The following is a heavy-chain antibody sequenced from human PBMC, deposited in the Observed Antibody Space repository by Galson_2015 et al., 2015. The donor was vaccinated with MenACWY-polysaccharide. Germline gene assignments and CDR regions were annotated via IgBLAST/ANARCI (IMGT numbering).Heavy chain of an antibody. CDR3: ATAPSLHVGQH. J-gene: IGHJ1*01. CDR2: IKQDGSEK. D-gene: IGHD5-24*01. V-gene: IGHV3-7*01. Sequence: SLRLSCAASGFTFSTSWMTWVRQAPGKGLEWVANIKQDGSEKYYVDSVKGRFTISRDNAENSLYLQMNSLRAEDTAVYYCATAPSLHVGQHWGQGTLVSVSS. CDR1: GFTFSTSW.